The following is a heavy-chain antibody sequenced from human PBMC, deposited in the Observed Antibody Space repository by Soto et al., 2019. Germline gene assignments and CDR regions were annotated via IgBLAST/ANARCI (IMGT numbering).Heavy chain of an antibody. CDR3: ARDGVVDDAFDI. CDR1: GGTFSSYA. V-gene: IGHV1-69*13. D-gene: IGHD2-15*01. Sequence: ASVKVSCKASGGTFSSYAISWVRQAPGQGLEWMGGIIPIFGTANYAQKFQGRVTITADESTSTAYMELSSLRSEDTAVYYCARDGVVDDAFDIWGQGTMVTVSS. CDR2: IIPIFGTA. J-gene: IGHJ3*02.